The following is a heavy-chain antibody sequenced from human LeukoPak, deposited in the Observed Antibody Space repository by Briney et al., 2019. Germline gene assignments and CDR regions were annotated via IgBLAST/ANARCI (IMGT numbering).Heavy chain of an antibody. Sequence: PGGSLRLSCAASGFTFSSYSMNWVRHAPGKGLEWVSYIRSSGSPTYYADSVKGRFTISRDNAKNSLYLQMNSLRDEDTAVYYCVRDPDALDFWGQGTPVTVSS. V-gene: IGHV3-48*02. CDR3: VRDPDALDF. J-gene: IGHJ4*02. CDR1: GFTFSSYS. CDR2: IRSSGSPT.